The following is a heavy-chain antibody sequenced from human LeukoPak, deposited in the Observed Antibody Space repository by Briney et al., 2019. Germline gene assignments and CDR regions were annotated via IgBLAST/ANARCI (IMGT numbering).Heavy chain of an antibody. CDR1: GFTFSSYG. J-gene: IGHJ5*02. V-gene: IGHV3-30*19. Sequence: GRSLRLSCAASGFTFSSYGMHWVRQAPGKGLEWVAVIWYDGSNKYYADSVKGRFTISRDNSKNTLYLQMNSLRAEDTAVYYCARSGGRTWIQLSWFDPWGQGTQVTVSS. CDR3: ARSGGRTWIQLSWFDP. CDR2: IWYDGSNK. D-gene: IGHD5-18*01.